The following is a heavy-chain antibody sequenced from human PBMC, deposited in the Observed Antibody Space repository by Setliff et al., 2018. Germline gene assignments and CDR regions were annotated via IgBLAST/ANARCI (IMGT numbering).Heavy chain of an antibody. CDR3: AKVDQFDLEGLDY. D-gene: IGHD3-9*01. CDR1: GFTFSAFW. CDR2: IRNDGTEK. Sequence: GESLRLSCAASGFTFSAFWMTWVRQAPGKGLEWVAFIRNDGTEKFHADPVKGRFTVSRDNSKNTVFLQMNSLTTDDTAVYYCAKVDQFDLEGLDYWGQGALVTVSS. V-gene: IGHV3-30*02. J-gene: IGHJ4*02.